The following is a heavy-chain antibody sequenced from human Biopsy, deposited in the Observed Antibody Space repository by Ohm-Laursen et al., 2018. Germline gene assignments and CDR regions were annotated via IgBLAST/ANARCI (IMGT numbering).Heavy chain of an antibody. CDR2: IFYDGSNT. CDR3: AKDRYNYTPIGGFSMDV. V-gene: IGHV3-30*18. CDR1: GFTFNNYG. D-gene: IGHD5-18*01. J-gene: IGHJ6*02. Sequence: RSLGLSCTASGFTFNNYGMQWVRQAPGKGLEWAAFIFYDGSNTYYADSVKGRFTISRDNSRDTLYLQMSSLRAEDTAVYYCAKDRYNYTPIGGFSMDVWGQGTTVTVSS.